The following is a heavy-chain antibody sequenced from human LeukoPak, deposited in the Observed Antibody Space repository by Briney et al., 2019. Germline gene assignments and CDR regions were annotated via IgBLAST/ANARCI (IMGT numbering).Heavy chain of an antibody. J-gene: IGHJ6*02. CDR3: AKALPPTTVDYYYYGMDV. D-gene: IGHD4-17*01. V-gene: IGHV3-7*01. CDR2: IKQDGSEK. Sequence: PGGSLRLSCAASGFTFSSYWMSWVRQAPGKGLEWVANIKQDGSEKYYVDSVKGRFTISRDNAKNSLYLQMNSLRAEDTAVYYCAKALPPTTVDYYYYGMDVWGQGTTVTVSS. CDR1: GFTFSSYW.